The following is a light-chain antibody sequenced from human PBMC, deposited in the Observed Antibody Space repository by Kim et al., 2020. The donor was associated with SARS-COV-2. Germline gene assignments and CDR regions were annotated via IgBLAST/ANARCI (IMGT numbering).Light chain of an antibody. CDR2: EDN. Sequence: KTVTISCTRSSGSIASNYVQWYQQRPGSAHTTVIYEDNQRPSGVPDRFSGSIDSSSNSASLTISGLKTEDEADYYCQSYDSSNYVVFGGGTQLTVL. V-gene: IGLV6-57*03. CDR1: SGSIASNY. J-gene: IGLJ2*01. CDR3: QSYDSSNYVV.